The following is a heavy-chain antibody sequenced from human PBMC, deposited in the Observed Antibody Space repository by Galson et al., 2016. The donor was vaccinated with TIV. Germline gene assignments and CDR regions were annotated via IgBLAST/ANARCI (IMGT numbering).Heavy chain of an antibody. CDR1: GFSFSAYS. CDR3: TRFLSGNDY. V-gene: IGHV3-21*01. CDR2: ISATTSHI. J-gene: IGHJ4*02. Sequence: SLRLSCAASGFSFSAYSMTWVRQTPGKGLEWVSFISATTSHIYYADSVKGRFTISRDNTKNSLYLQINSLRAEDTAVYYCTRFLSGNDYWGQGTLVTVSS. D-gene: IGHD1-26*01.